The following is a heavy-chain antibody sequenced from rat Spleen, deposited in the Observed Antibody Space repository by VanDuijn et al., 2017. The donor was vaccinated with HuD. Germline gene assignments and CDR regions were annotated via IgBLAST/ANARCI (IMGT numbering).Heavy chain of an antibody. CDR2: ISTSVSRT. D-gene: IGHD1-6*01. CDR1: GFIFRDHG. CDR3: LRLCISRDYYGF. Sequence: EVQLVESGGGLVQPGRSLKLSCVASGFIFRDHGIHWIRQAPTKGLEWVADISTSVSRTYYPDSVKGRFTIPRDNAKSSLYLQMSSLKSEDTATYYCLRLCISRDYYGFWGPGTMVTVSS. V-gene: IGHV5-19*01. J-gene: IGHJ1*01.